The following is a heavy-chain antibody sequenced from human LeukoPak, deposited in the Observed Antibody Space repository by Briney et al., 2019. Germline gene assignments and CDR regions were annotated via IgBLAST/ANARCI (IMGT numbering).Heavy chain of an antibody. Sequence: GRSLRLSCAASGFTFDDYAMHWVRQAPGKGLEWVANIKQDGSEKYYVDSVKGRFTISRDNAKNSLYLQMNSLRAEDTAVYYCARDIAAGLNDAFDIWGQGTMVTVSS. D-gene: IGHD1-14*01. V-gene: IGHV3-7*01. J-gene: IGHJ3*02. CDR3: ARDIAAGLNDAFDI. CDR1: GFTFDDYA. CDR2: IKQDGSEK.